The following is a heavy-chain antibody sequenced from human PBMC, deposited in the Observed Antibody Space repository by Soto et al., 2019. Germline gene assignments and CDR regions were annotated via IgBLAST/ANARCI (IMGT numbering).Heavy chain of an antibody. CDR2: IIPIFGTA. CDR1: GGTFSSYA. Sequence: GASVKVSCKASGGTFSSYAISWVRQAPGQGLEWMGGIIPIFGTANYAQKFQGRVTITADESTSTAYMELSSLRSEDTAVYYCARDKGMGGYDEPRDRYLDYWGQGTLVTVSS. J-gene: IGHJ4*02. V-gene: IGHV1-69*13. CDR3: ARDKGMGGYDEPRDRYLDY. D-gene: IGHD5-12*01.